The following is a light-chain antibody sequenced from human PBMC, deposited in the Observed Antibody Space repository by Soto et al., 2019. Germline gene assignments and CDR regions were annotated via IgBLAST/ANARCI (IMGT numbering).Light chain of an antibody. CDR1: QSFSSSY. Sequence: EMVSTQSPCTLSLSPGERATLSCRASQSFSSSYLAWYQQKPGQAPRLLLYGASSRATGIPARFSGSGSGAAFTLTISRLEPEDFAVYYCQQYGSSPQYTFGQGTKLEIK. CDR3: QQYGSSPQYT. V-gene: IGKV3-20*01. CDR2: GAS. J-gene: IGKJ2*01.